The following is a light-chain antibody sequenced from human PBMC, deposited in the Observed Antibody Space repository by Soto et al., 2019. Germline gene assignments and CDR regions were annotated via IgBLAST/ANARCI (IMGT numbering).Light chain of an antibody. CDR1: QRISTY. V-gene: IGKV1-39*01. CDR3: QQSLNTPRT. Sequence: DLQMTQSPSSLSASVGDTVTVTCRASQRISTYLNWYQQIPGKAPKILIYAASYVQSGVPSRFSGSGSGTDFTLTISSLQPEDSATYYCQQSLNTPRTFGQGTKVEI. CDR2: AAS. J-gene: IGKJ1*01.